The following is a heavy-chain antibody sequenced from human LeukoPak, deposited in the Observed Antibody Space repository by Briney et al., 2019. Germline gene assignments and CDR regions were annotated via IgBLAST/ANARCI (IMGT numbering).Heavy chain of an antibody. J-gene: IGHJ5*02. CDR3: ARHVDTAMVQVFDP. CDR1: GFTFSSYS. D-gene: IGHD5-18*01. CDR2: ISSSSSYI. Sequence: GGSLRLSCAASGFTFSSYSMNWVRQAPGKGLEWVSSISSSSSYIYYADSVKGRFTISRDNSKNTLYLQMNSLRAEDTAVYYCARHVDTAMVQVFDPWGQGTLVTVSS. V-gene: IGHV3-21*01.